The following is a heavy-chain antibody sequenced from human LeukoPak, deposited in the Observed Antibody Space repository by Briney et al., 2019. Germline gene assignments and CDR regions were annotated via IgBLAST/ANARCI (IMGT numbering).Heavy chain of an antibody. CDR3: AKEPYYYVSSGYSPGIFAP. Sequence: PGGSLRLSCAASGFTFSSYAMSWVRQAPGKGLEWVSAISGSGGSTYYADSVKGRCTISRDNSKNTLYLQMNSLRAEDTAVYYCAKEPYYYVSSGYSPGIFAPWGRGPLVPVSS. D-gene: IGHD3-22*01. J-gene: IGHJ5*02. CDR2: ISGSGGST. V-gene: IGHV3-23*01. CDR1: GFTFSSYA.